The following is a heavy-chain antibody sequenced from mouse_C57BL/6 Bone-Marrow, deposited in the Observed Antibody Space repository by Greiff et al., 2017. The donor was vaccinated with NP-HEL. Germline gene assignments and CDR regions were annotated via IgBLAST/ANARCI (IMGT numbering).Heavy chain of an antibody. J-gene: IGHJ2*01. CDR2: IYPGSGST. V-gene: IGHV1-55*01. CDR3: ARRVIYYYGSRDY. Sequence: QVQLQQSGAELVKPGASVKMSCKASGYTFTSYWITWVKQRPGQGLEWIGDIYPGSGSTNYTAKFKSKATLTVDTSSSTAYMQLSSLTSEDSAVYYCARRVIYYYGSRDYWGQGTTLTVSS. D-gene: IGHD1-1*01. CDR1: GYTFTSYW.